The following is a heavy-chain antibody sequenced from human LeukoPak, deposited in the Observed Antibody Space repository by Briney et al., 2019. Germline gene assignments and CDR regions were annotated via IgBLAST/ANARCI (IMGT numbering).Heavy chain of an antibody. J-gene: IGHJ4*02. D-gene: IGHD5-12*01. CDR3: ARVEPGYSGLPEDY. Sequence: GASVKVSCKASGYTFTGYYMHWVRQAPGQGLEWMGWINPNSGGTNYAQKFLGRITMTRDTSISTAYMELSRLRSDDTAVYYCARVEPGYSGLPEDYWGQGTLVTVSS. V-gene: IGHV1-2*02. CDR1: GYTFTGYY. CDR2: INPNSGGT.